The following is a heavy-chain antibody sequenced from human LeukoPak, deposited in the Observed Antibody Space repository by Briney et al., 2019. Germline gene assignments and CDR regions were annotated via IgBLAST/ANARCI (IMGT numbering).Heavy chain of an antibody. J-gene: IGHJ4*02. D-gene: IGHD3-9*01. Sequence: QAGGSLRLSCAASGFTFSRFNMNWVRQAPGKGLEWISYIGSASSPIYYADSVRGRFTISRDNGQNRLYLQMNSLRDEDTAVYYCARDLWSFDWSPRGVGLDYWGQGTLVTVSS. CDR1: GFTFSRFN. V-gene: IGHV3-48*02. CDR2: IGSASSPI. CDR3: ARDLWSFDWSPRGVGLDY.